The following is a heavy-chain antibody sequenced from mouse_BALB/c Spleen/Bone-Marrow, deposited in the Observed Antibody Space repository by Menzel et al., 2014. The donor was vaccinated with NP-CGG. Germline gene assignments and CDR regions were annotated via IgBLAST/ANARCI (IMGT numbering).Heavy chain of an antibody. D-gene: IGHD2-14*01. J-gene: IGHJ2*01. CDR2: ISSGGSYT. CDR1: GFTFSSCA. CDR3: ARAGRYDGNFDY. V-gene: IGHV5-9-1*01. Sequence: EVKLVESGGGLVKPGGSLTLSCAASGFTFSSCAMSWGRQTPEKRLVWVATISSGGSYTYCLDTVKGRFTIYRDNAKNTRYLQKSGLRSKDTAMYYCARAGRYDGNFDYWGQGTTLTVSS.